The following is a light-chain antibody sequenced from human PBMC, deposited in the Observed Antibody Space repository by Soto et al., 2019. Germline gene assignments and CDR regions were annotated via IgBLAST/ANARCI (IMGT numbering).Light chain of an antibody. CDR3: QHRSK. CDR1: ESISNY. J-gene: IGKJ5*01. Sequence: EIVLTQSPATLSFSPGERATLSCGASESISNYLSWYQQTPGQAPRLLIRDASNRATGVPARFSGSGSGTDFTLTISSLEPEDFALYHCQHRSKFGQGTRLEIK. V-gene: IGKV3-11*01. CDR2: DAS.